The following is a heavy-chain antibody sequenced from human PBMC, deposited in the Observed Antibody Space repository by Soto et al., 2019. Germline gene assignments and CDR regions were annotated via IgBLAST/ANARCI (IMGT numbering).Heavy chain of an antibody. Sequence: QVQLQESGPGLVKPSETLSLTCSVSGGSINSYWWSWIRQPAGKGLEWIGRVYSSGTTDYNPSLISRATMSVETSKNQFSLKLTSVTAADTAVYYCARDIGSYAYAEGYWGQGIQVTVSS. CDR3: ARDIGSYAYAEGY. V-gene: IGHV4-4*07. CDR1: GGSINSYW. D-gene: IGHD2-2*01. CDR2: VYSSGTT. J-gene: IGHJ4*02.